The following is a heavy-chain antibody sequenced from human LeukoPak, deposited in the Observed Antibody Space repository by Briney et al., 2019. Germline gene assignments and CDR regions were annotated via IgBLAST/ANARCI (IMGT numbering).Heavy chain of an antibody. CDR2: ISGSGGST. Sequence: GGSLRLSCAASGFTFSSYAMSWVRQAPGKGLEWVSAISGSGGSTYYADSVKGRFTISRDNSKNTLYLQMNSLRAEDTAVYYCARGYCSSTSRIPRRDYYYYYGMDVWGQGTTVTVSS. CDR1: GFTFSSYA. CDR3: ARGYCSSTSRIPRRDYYYYYGMDV. D-gene: IGHD2-2*01. J-gene: IGHJ6*02. V-gene: IGHV3-23*01.